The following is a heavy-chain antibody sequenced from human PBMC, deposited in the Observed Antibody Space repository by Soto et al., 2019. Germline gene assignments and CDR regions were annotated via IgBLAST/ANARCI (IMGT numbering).Heavy chain of an antibody. D-gene: IGHD3-16*02. CDR3: ARETLDLLRLGELSLYEHAFDI. CDR2: IYYSGST. V-gene: IGHV4-31*03. Sequence: QVQLQESGPGLVKPSQTLSLTCTVSGGSISSGGYYWSWIRQHPGKGLEWIGYIYYSGSTYYNPSLKSRVTISVDTSKNQFSLKLSSVTAAETAVYYCARETLDLLRLGELSLYEHAFDIWGQGTMVTVSS. CDR1: GGSISSGGYY. J-gene: IGHJ3*02.